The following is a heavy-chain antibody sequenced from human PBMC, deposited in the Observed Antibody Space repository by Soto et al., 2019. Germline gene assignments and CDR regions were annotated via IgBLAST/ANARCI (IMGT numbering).Heavy chain of an antibody. CDR1: GFTFSSYG. D-gene: IGHD3-3*01. V-gene: IGHV3-30*18. J-gene: IGHJ6*02. CDR2: ISYDGSNK. CDR3: ANIEGDFWSGYAGGVYGMDV. Sequence: GGSLRLSCAASGFTFSSYGMHWVRQAPGKGLEWVAVISYDGSNKYYADSVKGRFTISRDNSKNTLYLQMNSLRAEDTAVYYCANIEGDFWSGYAGGVYGMDVWGQGTTVTVSS.